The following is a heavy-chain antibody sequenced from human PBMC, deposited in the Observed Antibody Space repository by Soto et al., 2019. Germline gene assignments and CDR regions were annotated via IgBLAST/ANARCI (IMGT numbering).Heavy chain of an antibody. J-gene: IGHJ6*02. D-gene: IGHD4-4*01. V-gene: IGHV4-39*01. CDR1: GGSISSSSYY. Sequence: QLQLQESGPGLVKPSETLSLTCTVSGGSISSSSYYWGWIRQPPGKGLEWIGRIYYSGRTYYNPALKSRVTISVDTSKNQFSLKLSSVTAADTAVYYCARGQRLAWTVTTGYYYYYGMDVWGQGTTVTVSS. CDR2: IYYSGRT. CDR3: ARGQRLAWTVTTGYYYYYGMDV.